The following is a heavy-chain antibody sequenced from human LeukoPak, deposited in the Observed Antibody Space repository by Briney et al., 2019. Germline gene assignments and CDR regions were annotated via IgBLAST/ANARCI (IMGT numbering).Heavy chain of an antibody. Sequence: PGGSLRLSCAASGFTFSDYWMSWVRQAPGKELEWVASIKQDGSEKYYVDSVKGRFTISRDNAKNSLYLQMNSLRAEDTAVYYCVRDKLTGASRLDYWGQGTLLTVSS. CDR1: GFTFSDYW. V-gene: IGHV3-7*03. D-gene: IGHD7-27*01. J-gene: IGHJ4*02. CDR2: IKQDGSEK. CDR3: VRDKLTGASRLDY.